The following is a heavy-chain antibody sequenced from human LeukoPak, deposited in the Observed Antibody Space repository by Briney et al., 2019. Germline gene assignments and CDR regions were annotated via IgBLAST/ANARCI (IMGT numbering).Heavy chain of an antibody. J-gene: IGHJ5*02. CDR2: ISSSGSTI. V-gene: IGHV3-11*04. CDR3: ARATQYCSGGSCYDTWFDP. CDR1: GFTFSDYY. Sequence: GGSLRLSCAASGFTFSDYYMSWIRQAPGKGLEWVSYISSSGSTIYYADSVKGRFTISRDNAKNSLYLQMNSLRAEDTAVYYCARATQYCSGGSCYDTWFDPWGQGTLVTVSS. D-gene: IGHD2-15*01.